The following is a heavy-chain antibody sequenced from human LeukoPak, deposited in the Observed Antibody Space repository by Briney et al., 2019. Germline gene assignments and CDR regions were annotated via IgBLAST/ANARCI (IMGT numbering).Heavy chain of an antibody. CDR3: ARDISEDSSGWTPNYYYYGMDV. CDR1: GFTFSSYS. J-gene: IGHJ6*02. V-gene: IGHV3-48*01. D-gene: IGHD6-19*01. CDR2: ISSSSSTI. Sequence: GGSLRLSCAASGFTFSSYSMNWVRQAPGKGLEWVSYISSSSSTIYYADSVKGRFTISRDNAKNSLYLQMNSLRAEDTAVYYCARDISEDSSGWTPNYYYYGMDVWGQGTTVTVSS.